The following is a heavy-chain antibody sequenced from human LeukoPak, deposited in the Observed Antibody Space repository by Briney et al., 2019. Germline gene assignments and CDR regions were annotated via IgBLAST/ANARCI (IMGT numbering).Heavy chain of an antibody. Sequence: PSETLSLTCSVSGDSITNYSWSWIRQPPGKGLEGIGYIFDSGTTNYNPTLKSRVTISLDTSNNQFSLKLTSVTAADTAVYYCAKSNGYGLIDIWGQGTMVTVSS. CDR2: IFDSGTT. CDR1: GDSITNYS. J-gene: IGHJ3*02. V-gene: IGHV4-59*01. D-gene: IGHD3-10*01. CDR3: AKSNGYGLIDI.